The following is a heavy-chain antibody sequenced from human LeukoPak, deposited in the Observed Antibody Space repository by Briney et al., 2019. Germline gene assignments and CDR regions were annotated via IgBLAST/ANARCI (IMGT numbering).Heavy chain of an antibody. CDR2: ISYSGNT. Sequence: SETLSLTCTVSGGFIISSDYHWGWVRQPPGKGLEWIGTISYSGNTDYNPSLRSRVTISVDTSNNQFSLRLGSVTAADTAVYHCARHCCSGPAKRVFDIWGQGTMVTVSS. J-gene: IGHJ3*02. V-gene: IGHV4-39*01. D-gene: IGHD2-15*01. CDR1: GGFIISSDYH. CDR3: ARHCCSGPAKRVFDI.